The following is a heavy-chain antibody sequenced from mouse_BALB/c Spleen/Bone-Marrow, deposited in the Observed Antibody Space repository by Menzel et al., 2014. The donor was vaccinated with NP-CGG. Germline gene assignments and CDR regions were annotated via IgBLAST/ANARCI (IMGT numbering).Heavy chain of an antibody. J-gene: IGHJ2*01. CDR1: GITFSNYG. CDR3: ARVAYYNVYFDY. V-gene: IGHV5-6-3*01. CDR2: INGNGGSC. D-gene: IGHD2-12*01. Sequence: EVNLEESGGGLVQPGGSLKLSCAASGITFSNYGMSWIRQTPDKRLELVATINGNGGSCYYPDSVKGRFTISRDNAKNTLYLQMSSLKSEDTAMYYCARVAYYNVYFDYWGQGTTLTVSS.